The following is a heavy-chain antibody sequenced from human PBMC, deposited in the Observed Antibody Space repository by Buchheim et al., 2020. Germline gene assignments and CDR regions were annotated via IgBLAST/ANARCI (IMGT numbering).Heavy chain of an antibody. Sequence: QVQLVQSGAEVKKPGSSVKVSCKASGGTFSSYAISWVRQAPGQGLEWMGGIIPIFGTANYAQKFQGRVTITADESTSTAYMELSSLRSEDTAVYYCARGFTMVRGVTRPYYYYGMDVWGQGTT. V-gene: IGHV1-69*01. CDR2: IIPIFGTA. CDR1: GGTFSSYA. J-gene: IGHJ6*02. CDR3: ARGFTMVRGVTRPYYYYGMDV. D-gene: IGHD3-10*01.